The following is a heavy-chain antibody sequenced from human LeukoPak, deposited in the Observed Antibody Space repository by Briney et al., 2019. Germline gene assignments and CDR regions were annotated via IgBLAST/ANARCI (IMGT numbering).Heavy chain of an antibody. Sequence: SNSYRGWIRQPPGKGLEWVGRIKSKTDGGTIDYAAPVKGRFSISREDSKNTLYLQMNSLKTEDTGVYYCSTVFSYPDYWGQGTLVTVSS. CDR3: STVFSYPDY. V-gene: IGHV3-15*01. CDR1: SNSY. D-gene: IGHD1-26*01. J-gene: IGHJ4*02. CDR2: IKSKTDGGTI.